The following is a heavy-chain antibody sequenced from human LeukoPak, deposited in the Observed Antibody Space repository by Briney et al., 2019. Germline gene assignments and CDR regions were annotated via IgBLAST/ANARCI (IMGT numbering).Heavy chain of an antibody. CDR2: ISGSGGST. Sequence: GGTLRLSCAASGFIFGSHGMNWVRQAPGKGLEWVSGISGSGGSTYYADSVKGRFTISRDNSKNTLYLQMNSLRAEDTAVYYCARDLSYSSTYYYGSGSPHYWGQGTLVTVSS. J-gene: IGHJ4*02. V-gene: IGHV3-23*01. D-gene: IGHD3-10*01. CDR1: GFIFGSHG. CDR3: ARDLSYSSTYYYGSGSPHY.